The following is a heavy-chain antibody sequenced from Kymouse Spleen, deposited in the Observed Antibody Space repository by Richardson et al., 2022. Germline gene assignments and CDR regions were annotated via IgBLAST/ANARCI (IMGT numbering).Heavy chain of an antibody. J-gene: IGHJ5*02. Sequence: QVQLVESGGGVVQPGRSLRLSCAASGFTFSSYGMHWVRQAPGKGLEWVAVIWYDGSNKYYADSVKGRFTISRDNSKNTLYLQMNSLRAEDTAVYYCARDNYYGSGSYPFDPWGQGTLVTVSS. CDR1: GFTFSSYG. D-gene: IGHD3-10*01. V-gene: IGHV3-33*01. CDR3: ARDNYYGSGSYPFDP. CDR2: IWYDGSNK.